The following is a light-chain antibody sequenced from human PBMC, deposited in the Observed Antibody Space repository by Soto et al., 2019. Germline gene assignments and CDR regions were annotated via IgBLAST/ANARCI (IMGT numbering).Light chain of an antibody. Sequence: EIVLTQSPDTLSLSPGERATLSCRASQSVRSNYLAWYQQKPGQAPRFLIYDASSRATGIPDRFSGSGSGTDFTLTISRLEPQDFEVYYCQQYGSTPLTFGGGNKV. V-gene: IGKV3-20*01. CDR1: QSVRSNY. CDR3: QQYGSTPLT. J-gene: IGKJ4*01. CDR2: DAS.